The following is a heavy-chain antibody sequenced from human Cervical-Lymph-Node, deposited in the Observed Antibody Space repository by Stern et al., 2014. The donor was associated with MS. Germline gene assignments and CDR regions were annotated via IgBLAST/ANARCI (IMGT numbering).Heavy chain of an antibody. V-gene: IGHV3-23*04. J-gene: IGHJ4*02. Sequence: EVQLVESGGGLVQPGGSLRLSCAASGFTFASYAMTWVRPAPGKGLEWVSVISGSGGSTYYADSVKGRFTISRDNSKNTLYLQMNSLRAEDTAVYYCAKGYCSSVSCYVLDCWGQGTLVTVSS. CDR1: GFTFASYA. CDR2: ISGSGGST. D-gene: IGHD2-2*01. CDR3: AKGYCSSVSCYVLDC.